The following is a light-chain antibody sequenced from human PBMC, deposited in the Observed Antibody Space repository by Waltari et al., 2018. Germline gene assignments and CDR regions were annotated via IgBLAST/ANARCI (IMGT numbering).Light chain of an antibody. J-gene: IGKJ1*01. CDR2: KAS. V-gene: IGKV1-5*03. Sequence: DIQMTQSPSTLSASVGARVTIICRASQSISTWLAWYQQKPGKAPKLLIYKASTVERGVPSRFSGGGSGTEFTLTISSLQPDDFATYYCQQYNTYPRTFGQGTKVEIK. CDR1: QSISTW. CDR3: QQYNTYPRT.